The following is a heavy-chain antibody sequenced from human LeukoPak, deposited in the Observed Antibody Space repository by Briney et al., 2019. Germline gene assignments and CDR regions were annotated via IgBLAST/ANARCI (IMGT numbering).Heavy chain of an antibody. V-gene: IGHV1-46*01. D-gene: IGHD5-12*01. CDR1: GYTFTGYY. CDR2: INPSGDNT. J-gene: IGHJ5*02. CDR3: ARDNSVGDSAWWFDP. Sequence: APVKVSCKASGYTFTGYYMHWVRQAPGQGLEWMGIINPSGDNTWYAQKFQGRVTMARDMATSTDYMEVSSLRSEDTAVYYCARDNSVGDSAWWFDPWGQGTLVTVSS.